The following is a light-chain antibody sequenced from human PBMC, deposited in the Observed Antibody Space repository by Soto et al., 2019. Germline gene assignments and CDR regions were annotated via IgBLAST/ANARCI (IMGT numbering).Light chain of an antibody. CDR1: QSISTW. V-gene: IGKV1-5*03. Sequence: DIRTRQSPSTLSTSVGDRVTITFRAGQSISTWLAWYQQKPGKAPSLLIYEASGLENGVPSRFSGSGSGTEFSLTISSLQPDDSATYYCQQYSSGWTFGQGTKVDIK. CDR2: EAS. CDR3: QQYSSGWT. J-gene: IGKJ1*01.